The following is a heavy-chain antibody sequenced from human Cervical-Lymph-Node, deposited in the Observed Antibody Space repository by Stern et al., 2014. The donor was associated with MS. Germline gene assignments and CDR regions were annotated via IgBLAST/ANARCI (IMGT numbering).Heavy chain of an antibody. D-gene: IGHD4/OR15-4a*01. V-gene: IGHV3-30*18. Sequence: VQLVESGGGVVQPGRSLRLSCAASGFTFSSHGMHWVRQAPGKGLEWVTIISNDGGDKHYADSVKGRFTISRDNSKNALYLEMNNLRAEDTAVYYCAKGCSGAPFCYFIDYWGRGALVTVSS. J-gene: IGHJ4*02. CDR2: ISNDGGDK. CDR3: AKGCSGAPFCYFIDY. CDR1: GFTFSSHG.